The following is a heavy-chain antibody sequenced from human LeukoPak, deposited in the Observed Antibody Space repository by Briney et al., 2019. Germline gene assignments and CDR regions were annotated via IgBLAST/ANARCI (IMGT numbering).Heavy chain of an antibody. CDR1: GYTFTGYY. D-gene: IGHD5-18*01. CDR2: INPNSGGT. J-gene: IGHJ5*02. Sequence: ASVKVSCKASGYTFTGYYMHWVRQAPGQGLEWMGWINPNSGGTNYAQKFQGRVTMTRDTSISTAYMELSSLRSEDTAVYYCARLQSAMVTLDPWGQGTLVIVSS. CDR3: ARLQSAMVTLDP. V-gene: IGHV1-2*02.